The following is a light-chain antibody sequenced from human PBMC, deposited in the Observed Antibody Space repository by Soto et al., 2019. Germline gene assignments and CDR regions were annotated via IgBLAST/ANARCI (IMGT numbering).Light chain of an antibody. V-gene: IGKV3-20*01. CDR1: ESVNSNF. CDR2: ATS. Sequence: EIVLTQSPGTLSLSPGERATLSCRARESVNSNFLAWYQQRPGQGPRLLIYATSARATGIPDRFSGSGSGTDFTLTIRRLEPEDFAVYYCQHYGSSLIFTFGPGTKVEIK. CDR3: QHYGSSLIFT. J-gene: IGKJ3*01.